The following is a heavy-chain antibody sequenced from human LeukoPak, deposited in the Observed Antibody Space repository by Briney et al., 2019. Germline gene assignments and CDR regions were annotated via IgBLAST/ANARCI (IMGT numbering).Heavy chain of an antibody. J-gene: IGHJ4*02. CDR3: ARERETLTIPYDEVAPIDC. Sequence: SQTLSLTCAISGDSVSSNSAAWNWTRQSPSRGLEWLGRTYYRSKWYNDYAVSVKSRITINPDTSKNQFSLQLNSVTPEDTAVYYCARERETLTIPYDEVAPIDCWGQGTLVTVSS. V-gene: IGHV6-1*01. CDR1: GDSVSSNSAA. D-gene: IGHD4/OR15-4a*01. CDR2: TYYRSKWYN.